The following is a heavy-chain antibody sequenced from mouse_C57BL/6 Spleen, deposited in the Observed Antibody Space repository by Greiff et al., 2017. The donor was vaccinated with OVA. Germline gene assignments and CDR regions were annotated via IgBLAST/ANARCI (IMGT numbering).Heavy chain of an antibody. CDR1: GYTFTSYW. J-gene: IGHJ4*01. Sequence: QVQLQQPGAELVKPGASVKLSCKASGYTFTSYWMQWVKQRPGQGLEWIGEIDPSDSYTNYNQKFKGKATLTVDTSSSTAYMQLSSLTSEDSAVYYCARSGELVHYYAMDYWGQGTSVTVSS. D-gene: IGHD3-1*01. CDR2: IDPSDSYT. CDR3: ARSGELVHYYAMDY. V-gene: IGHV1-50*01.